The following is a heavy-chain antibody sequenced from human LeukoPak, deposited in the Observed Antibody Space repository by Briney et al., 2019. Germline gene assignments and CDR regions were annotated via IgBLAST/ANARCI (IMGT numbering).Heavy chain of an antibody. CDR3: AKEKVWFGDGYFDY. CDR1: GFTFSNAW. D-gene: IGHD3-10*01. V-gene: IGHV3-7*01. J-gene: IGHJ4*02. CDR2: IKQDGSEK. Sequence: GGSLRLSCAASGFTFSNAWMSWVRQAPGKGLEWVANIKQDGSEKYYVDSVKGRFTISRDNAKNSLYLQMNSLRAEDTAVYYCAKEKVWFGDGYFDYWGQGTLVTVSS.